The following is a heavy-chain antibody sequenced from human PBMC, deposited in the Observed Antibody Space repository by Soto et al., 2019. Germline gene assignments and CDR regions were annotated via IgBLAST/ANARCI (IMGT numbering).Heavy chain of an antibody. CDR2: ISHSGST. J-gene: IGHJ4*02. Sequence: ASETLSLTCAVSGGSISSFNWWSWVRQTPGKGLEWIGEISHSGSTTYNPSLKSRVTISLDGSNNQFSLNLKSVTAADTAVYYCTKGGLNWGDFWGRGGLVTVSS. D-gene: IGHD7-27*01. V-gene: IGHV4-4*02. CDR3: TKGGLNWGDF. CDR1: GGSISSFNW.